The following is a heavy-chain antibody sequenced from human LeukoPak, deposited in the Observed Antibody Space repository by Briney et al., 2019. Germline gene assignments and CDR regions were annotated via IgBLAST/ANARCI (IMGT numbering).Heavy chain of an antibody. Sequence: SETLSLTCTVSGYSISSGYYWGWIRQPPGKGLEWIGSIYHSGSTYYNPSLKGRVTISVDTSKNQFSLKLSSVTAADTAVYYCARVAGSGYCEYWGQGTLVTVSS. CDR3: ARVAGSGYCEY. CDR2: IYHSGST. V-gene: IGHV4-38-2*02. CDR1: GYSISSGYY. D-gene: IGHD6-19*01. J-gene: IGHJ4*02.